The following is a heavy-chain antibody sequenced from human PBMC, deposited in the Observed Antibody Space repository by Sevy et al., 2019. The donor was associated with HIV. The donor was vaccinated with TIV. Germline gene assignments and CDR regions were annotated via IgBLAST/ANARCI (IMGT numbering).Heavy chain of an antibody. CDR2: ISGSGGRT. CDR3: AKGAYYYDSSGYRKFDY. D-gene: IGHD3-22*01. V-gene: IGHV3-23*01. Sequence: GGSLRLSCAASGFTFSSYAMSWVRQAPGKGLEWVSAISGSGGRTYYSDSVKGRFTISRDNSKNRLYLQMNSLRAVDTAVYYCAKGAYYYDSSGYRKFDYWGQGPLVTVSS. J-gene: IGHJ4*02. CDR1: GFTFSSYA.